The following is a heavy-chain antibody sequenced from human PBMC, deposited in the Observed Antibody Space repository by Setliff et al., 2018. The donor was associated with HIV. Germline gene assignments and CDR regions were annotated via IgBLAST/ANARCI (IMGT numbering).Heavy chain of an antibody. CDR1: GGSISGSNYY. D-gene: IGHD3-10*01. CDR2: ISSTGTYI. V-gene: IGHV3-11*04. J-gene: IGHJ6*02. Sequence: LSLTCTVSGGSISGSNYYWGWIRQPPGKGLEWVSSISSTGTYIYYADSVKGRFTISRDNSKNTLYLQMNSLRAEDTAVYYCARSVIGYYYYGMDVWGQGTLVTVSS. CDR3: ARSVIGYYYYGMDV.